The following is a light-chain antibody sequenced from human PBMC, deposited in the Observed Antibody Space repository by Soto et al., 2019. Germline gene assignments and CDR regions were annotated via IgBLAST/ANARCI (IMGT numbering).Light chain of an antibody. Sequence: SYELTQPPSVSVSPGQTARITCSGDALPKQYAYWYQQKPGQAPILLINKDTERSSGIPERFAGSSSGTTATLTISGAQAEDEADYYCQSADITGTYYVFGTGIKLTVL. V-gene: IGLV3-25*02. CDR3: QSADITGTYYV. J-gene: IGLJ1*01. CDR1: ALPKQY. CDR2: KDT.